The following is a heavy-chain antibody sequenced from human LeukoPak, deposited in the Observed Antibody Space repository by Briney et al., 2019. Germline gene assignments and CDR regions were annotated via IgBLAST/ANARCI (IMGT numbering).Heavy chain of an antibody. CDR1: GLNFNSRW. CDR2: ISSGSPYI. Sequence: GGSLRLSCVASGLNFNSRWMDWVRRAPGKGLEWVSSISSGSPYIYYADSVKGRFTISRDNAKNSLYLQMNSLRAEDTAVYYCARAYCSRTTCYIDYWGQGTLVTVSS. J-gene: IGHJ4*02. CDR3: ARAYCSRTTCYIDY. D-gene: IGHD2-2*01. V-gene: IGHV3-21*01.